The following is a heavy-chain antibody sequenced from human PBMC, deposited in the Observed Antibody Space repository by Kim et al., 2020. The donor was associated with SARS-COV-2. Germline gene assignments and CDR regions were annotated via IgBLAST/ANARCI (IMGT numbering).Heavy chain of an antibody. J-gene: IGHJ6*02. CDR2: MNPNSGNT. Sequence: ASVKVSCKASGYTFTSYDINWVRQATGQGLEWMGWMNPNSGNTGYAQKFQGRVTMTRNTSISTAYMELSSLRSEDTAVYYCARAVPPGYFDWLYYYYGMDVWGQGTTVTVSS. V-gene: IGHV1-8*01. CDR1: GYTFTSYD. D-gene: IGHD3-9*01. CDR3: ARAVPPGYFDWLYYYYGMDV.